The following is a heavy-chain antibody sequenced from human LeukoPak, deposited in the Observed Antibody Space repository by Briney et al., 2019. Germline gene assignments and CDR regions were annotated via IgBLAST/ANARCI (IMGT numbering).Heavy chain of an antibody. D-gene: IGHD1-26*01. J-gene: IGHJ4*02. CDR2: IRYDGSNK. V-gene: IGHV3-30*02. CDR3: AKDLIVGATQAY. Sequence: PGGSLRLSCAASGFTFSSYGMSWVRQAPGKGLEWVAFIRYDGSNKYYADSVKGRFTISRDNSKNTLYLQMNSLRAEDTAVYYCAKDLIVGATQAYWGQGTLVTVSS. CDR1: GFTFSSYG.